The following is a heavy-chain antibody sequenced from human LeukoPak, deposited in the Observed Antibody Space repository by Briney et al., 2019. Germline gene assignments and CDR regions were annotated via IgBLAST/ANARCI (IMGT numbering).Heavy chain of an antibody. CDR1: GFTFSSYE. D-gene: IGHD2-15*01. V-gene: IGHV3-48*03. CDR2: ISSSGSTI. Sequence: GGSLRLSCAASGFTFSSYEMNWVRQAPGKGLEWVSYISSSGSTIYYADSVKGRSTISRDNAKNSLYLQMNSLRAEDTAVYYCARTSSGGSCYLDYWGQGTLVTVSS. J-gene: IGHJ4*02. CDR3: ARTSSGGSCYLDY.